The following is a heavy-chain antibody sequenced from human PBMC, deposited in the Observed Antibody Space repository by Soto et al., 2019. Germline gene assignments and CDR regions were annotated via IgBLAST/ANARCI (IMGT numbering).Heavy chain of an antibody. J-gene: IGHJ5*02. CDR3: ILIPTPYNWFDP. Sequence: GGSLRLSCAASGFTFSGSAMRWVRQASGKGLEWVGRIRSKANSYATAYAASVKGRFTISRDDSKNTAYLQMNSLKTEDTAVYYCILIPTPYNWFDPWGQGTLVTVPQ. CDR1: GFTFSGSA. CDR2: IRSKANSYAT. V-gene: IGHV3-73*01.